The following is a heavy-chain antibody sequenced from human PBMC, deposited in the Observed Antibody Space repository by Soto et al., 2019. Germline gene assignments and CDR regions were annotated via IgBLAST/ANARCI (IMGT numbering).Heavy chain of an antibody. D-gene: IGHD3-10*01. Sequence: EVQLLESGGGLVQPGGSLRLSCAASGFTFSSYAMSWVRQAPGKGLEWVSAISGGGASTYYADSVKGRFTISRDNSKNTLYPQMNSLRTEDTALYYCAKEGRARGGGYVDYWGQGTLVTVSS. V-gene: IGHV3-23*01. CDR2: ISGGGAST. J-gene: IGHJ4*02. CDR1: GFTFSSYA. CDR3: AKEGRARGGGYVDY.